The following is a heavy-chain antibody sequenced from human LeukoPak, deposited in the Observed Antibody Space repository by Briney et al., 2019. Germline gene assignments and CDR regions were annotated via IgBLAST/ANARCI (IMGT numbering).Heavy chain of an antibody. CDR2: ISHTGNT. CDR1: DVSFTNYY. D-gene: IGHD3-10*01. V-gene: IGHV4-34*01. CDR3: VRLPRITMVRRTPVWFDP. Sequence: SETLSLTCAVSDVSFTNYYWTWIRQSPGKGLEWLGEISHTGNTHYNPSLKSRVTVSVDISADMSTTRVSLNLKSVTAADTAVYYCVRLPRITMVRRTPVWFDPWGQGTLVTVSS. J-gene: IGHJ5*02.